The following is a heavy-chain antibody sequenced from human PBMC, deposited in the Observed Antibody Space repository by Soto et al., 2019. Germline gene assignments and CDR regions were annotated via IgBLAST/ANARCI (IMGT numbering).Heavy chain of an antibody. V-gene: IGHV3-11*01. D-gene: IGHD6-13*01. CDR3: AKPYSSSWYGPFDY. Sequence: GGSLRLSCAASGPSFSDYDMSWIRQAPGKGLEWLGYISNDGTTISIADSVKGRFAISRDNAKNSLYLQMSSLRAEDTAVYYCAKPYSSSWYGPFDYWGQGTLVTVSS. J-gene: IGHJ4*02. CDR2: ISNDGTTI. CDR1: GPSFSDYD.